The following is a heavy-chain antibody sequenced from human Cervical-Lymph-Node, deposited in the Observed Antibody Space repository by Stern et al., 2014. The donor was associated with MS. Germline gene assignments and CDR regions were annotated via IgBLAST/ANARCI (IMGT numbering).Heavy chain of an antibody. CDR1: GFTFTSSA. Sequence: QLVESGPEVKKPGTSVKVSCKASGFTFTSSAVQWVRQARGQRLEGIRWIVVGRGNTNYAQKFQERVTITRDMSTSTAYMELSSLRSEDTAVYYCAAKRDYYDSSGTDAFDIWGQGTMVTVSS. CDR2: IVVGRGNT. D-gene: IGHD3-22*01. V-gene: IGHV1-58*01. J-gene: IGHJ3*02. CDR3: AAKRDYYDSSGTDAFDI.